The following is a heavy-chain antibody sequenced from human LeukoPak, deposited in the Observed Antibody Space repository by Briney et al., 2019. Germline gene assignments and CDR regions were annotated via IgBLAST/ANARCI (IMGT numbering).Heavy chain of an antibody. CDR3: ARGRVPAY. CDR2: IYYSGNT. CDR1: GGSISSYY. V-gene: IGHV4-59*01. D-gene: IGHD2-2*01. Sequence: PSETLSLTCSVSGGSISSYYWSWIRQPPGKELEWIGCIYYSGNTNYNPSLKSRITISLDTSKNQFSLKLSSVTAADTAVYYCARGRVPAYWGQGTLVTVSS. J-gene: IGHJ4*02.